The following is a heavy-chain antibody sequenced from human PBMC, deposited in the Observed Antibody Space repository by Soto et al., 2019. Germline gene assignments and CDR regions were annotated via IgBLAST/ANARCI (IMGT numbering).Heavy chain of an antibody. D-gene: IGHD2-2*01. CDR1: GGSFNGYY. Sequence: SETLSLTCAVYGGSFNGYYWSWIRQPPGKGLEWIGDINHSGSTNYNPSLKSRVTISVDTSKNQFSLKLNFVTAADTAMYYCAIKGVGYCNISSCWNWFYPWGQGTLVTGSA. V-gene: IGHV4-34*01. CDR3: AIKGVGYCNISSCWNWFYP. CDR2: INHSGST. J-gene: IGHJ5*02.